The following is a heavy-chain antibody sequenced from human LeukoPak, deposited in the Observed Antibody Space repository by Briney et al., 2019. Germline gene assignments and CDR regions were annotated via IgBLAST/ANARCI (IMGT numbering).Heavy chain of an antibody. V-gene: IGHV1-18*01. CDR2: ISAYNGNT. CDR1: GYTFTSYG. Sequence: ASVKVSCKASGYTFTSYGISWVRQAPGQGLEWMGWISAYNGNTNYAQKLQGRVTMTTDTSTSTAYMELRSLRSDDTAVYYCARDRAGDYYDSSGPWTDAFDIWGQGTMVTVSS. D-gene: IGHD3-22*01. CDR3: ARDRAGDYYDSSGPWTDAFDI. J-gene: IGHJ3*02.